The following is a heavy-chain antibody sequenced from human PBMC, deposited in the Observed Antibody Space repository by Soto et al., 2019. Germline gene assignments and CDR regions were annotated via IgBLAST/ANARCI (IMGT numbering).Heavy chain of an antibody. J-gene: IGHJ4*02. CDR3: ARGQSTIFGVVTSDRAGDLDY. Sequence: GGSLRLSCAASGFTFSSYAMHWVRQAPGKGLEWVAVISYDGSNKYYADSVKGRFTISRDNSKNTLYLQMNSLRAEDTAVYYCARGQSTIFGVVTSDRAGDLDYWGQGTLVTVSS. V-gene: IGHV3-30-3*01. D-gene: IGHD3-3*01. CDR2: ISYDGSNK. CDR1: GFTFSSYA.